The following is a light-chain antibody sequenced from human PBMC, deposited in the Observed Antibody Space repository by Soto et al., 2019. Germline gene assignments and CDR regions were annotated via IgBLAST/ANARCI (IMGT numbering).Light chain of an antibody. CDR1: NIEDKN. CDR3: QVWDVPSAHVV. Sequence: SYELTQPPSVAVAPGETATITCGGDNIEDKNVHWYQQRPGQAPVLVIYDDAKRPSGIPERFSGSNSGDTATLSITRVEAGDEADYYCQVWDVPSAHVVFGGGSKVTVL. J-gene: IGLJ2*01. V-gene: IGLV3-21*01. CDR2: DDA.